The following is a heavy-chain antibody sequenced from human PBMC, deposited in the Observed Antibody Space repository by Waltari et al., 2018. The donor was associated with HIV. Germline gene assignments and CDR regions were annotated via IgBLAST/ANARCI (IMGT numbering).Heavy chain of an antibody. V-gene: IGHV3-33*01. D-gene: IGHD6-19*01. Sequence: QVQLVESGGGVVRPGRSLRLSCAASGFSVSGNGMTWVRQAPGKGLEWVAVIWHDGSKKYYAGSVKGRFTVSRDTSKNTLYLEMNRLRAEDTAVYHCARDPGTLLIAVAGAFDYWGPGIPVTVSS. CDR1: GFSVSGNG. J-gene: IGHJ4*02. CDR3: ARDPGTLLIAVAGAFDY. CDR2: IWHDGSKK.